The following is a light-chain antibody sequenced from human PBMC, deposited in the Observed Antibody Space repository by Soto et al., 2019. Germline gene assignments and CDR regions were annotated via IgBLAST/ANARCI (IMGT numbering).Light chain of an antibody. V-gene: IGLV1-44*01. Sequence: SVLTQPPSASATPGQRVTISCSGGSSNIGSNTVNWYQQLPGTAPKLLIHSNNQRPSGVPDRFSGSKSGTSASLAISGLQSEDEADYYCAAWDDSLNGVVFGGGTKLTVL. J-gene: IGLJ2*01. CDR1: SSNIGSNT. CDR3: AAWDDSLNGVV. CDR2: SNN.